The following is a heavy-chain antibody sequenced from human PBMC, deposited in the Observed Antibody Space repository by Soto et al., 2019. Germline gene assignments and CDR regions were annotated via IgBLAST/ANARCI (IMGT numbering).Heavy chain of an antibody. J-gene: IGHJ6*04. CDR3: ARGLRPAYSKQGQGMDV. CDR1: GYTFTSYD. Sequence: QVQLVQSGAEVKKPGASVKVSCKASGYTFTSYDINWVRQATGQGLEWMGWMNPNSGNTGYAQKFQGRVTMTRNTSISTAYMELCSLRSEVTAVYYCARGLRPAYSKQGQGMDVWGKGTTVTVSS. V-gene: IGHV1-8*01. D-gene: IGHD4-4*01. CDR2: MNPNSGNT.